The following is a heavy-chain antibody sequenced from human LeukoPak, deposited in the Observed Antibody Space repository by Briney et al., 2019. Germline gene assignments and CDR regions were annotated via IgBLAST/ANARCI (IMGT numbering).Heavy chain of an antibody. J-gene: IGHJ4*01. CDR1: GFTFSDFA. Sequence: PGGSLRLSCAASGFTFSDFAMSWVRQAPGKGLEWVSGVTNSGNTTYYADSVKGRFTISKDNSKSTLHLQLNSLRAEDTAIYFCARHRSFGANFAIDYWGHGTLVTVSS. V-gene: IGHV3-23*01. D-gene: IGHD4/OR15-4a*01. CDR2: VTNSGNTT. CDR3: ARHRSFGANFAIDY.